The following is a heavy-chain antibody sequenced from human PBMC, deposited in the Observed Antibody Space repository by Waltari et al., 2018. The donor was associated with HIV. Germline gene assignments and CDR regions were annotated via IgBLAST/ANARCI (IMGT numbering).Heavy chain of an antibody. V-gene: IGHV3-21*02. Sequence: VELREAGGGLVEPGASLTLSCSASGFTFRHYSFNWVRLRPGKGRGGGASLKSAISEGSYVDSVKGRFTISRDDSVNTLFLHLDKLKAEDTARYFCVRDDPGYTPIDYWGPGTLVSVSP. CDR2: LKSAISEG. J-gene: IGHJ4*02. CDR3: VRDDPGYTPIDY. D-gene: IGHD6-25*01. CDR1: GFTFRHYS.